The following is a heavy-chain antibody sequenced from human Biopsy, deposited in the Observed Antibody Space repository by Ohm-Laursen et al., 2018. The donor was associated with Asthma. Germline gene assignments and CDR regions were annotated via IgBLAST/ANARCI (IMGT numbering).Heavy chain of an antibody. CDR3: AKDLSKAVGGSNDYYYGMDV. CDR1: GFPFSNYV. V-gene: IGHV3-23*01. Sequence: SLRLSCAASGFPFSNYVMSWVRQAPGKGLEWVSAISGGGGGTKYADSVKGRFTISRDNSKNTLSLQMSSLRAEDTALYYCAKDLSKAVGGSNDYYYGMDVWGQGTTVTVAS. CDR2: ISGGGGGT. J-gene: IGHJ6*02. D-gene: IGHD6-19*01.